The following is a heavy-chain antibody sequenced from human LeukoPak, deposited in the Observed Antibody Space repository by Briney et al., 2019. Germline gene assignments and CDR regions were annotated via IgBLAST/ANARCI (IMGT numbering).Heavy chain of an antibody. V-gene: IGHV3-23*01. J-gene: IGHJ4*02. CDR1: GFTFSSYA. CDR3: AKLGPGEQQLDYFDY. CDR2: ISGSGGST. Sequence: GGSLRLSCAASGFTFSSYAMSWVRQAPGKGLEWVSAISGSGGSTYYADSVKGRFTISRDNFKNTLYLQMNSLRAEDTAVYYCAKLGPGEQQLDYFDYWGQGTLVTVSS. D-gene: IGHD6-13*01.